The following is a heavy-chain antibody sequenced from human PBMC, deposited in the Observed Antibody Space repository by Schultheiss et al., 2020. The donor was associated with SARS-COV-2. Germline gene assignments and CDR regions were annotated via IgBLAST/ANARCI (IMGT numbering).Heavy chain of an antibody. CDR2: IYPGDSDT. Sequence: GGSLRLSCKASGYKFTSYWIGWVRQMPGKGLEWMGIIYPGDSDTRYSPSFQGQVTISADKSISTAYLQWSSLKASDTAMYYCARLPTRLSYYYYYMDVWGKGTTVTVSS. D-gene: IGHD2-2*01. CDR3: ARLPTRLSYYYYYMDV. V-gene: IGHV5-51*01. J-gene: IGHJ6*03. CDR1: GYKFTSYW.